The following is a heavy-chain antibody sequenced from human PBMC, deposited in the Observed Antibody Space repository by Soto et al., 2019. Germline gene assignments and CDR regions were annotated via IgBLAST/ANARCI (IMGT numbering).Heavy chain of an antibody. Sequence: GVSLRLSCAASGFTFDDYGMSWVRQAPGKGLEWVSGINWNGGSTGYADSVKGRFTISRDNAKNSLYLQMNRLRAEDTALYYCARVCWQQLVRCFDYWGQGTLVTVSS. V-gene: IGHV3-20*04. CDR1: GFTFDDYG. J-gene: IGHJ4*02. D-gene: IGHD6-13*01. CDR3: ARVCWQQLVRCFDY. CDR2: INWNGGST.